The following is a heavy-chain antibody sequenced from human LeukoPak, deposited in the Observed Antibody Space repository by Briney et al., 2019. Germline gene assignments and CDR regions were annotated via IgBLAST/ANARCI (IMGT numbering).Heavy chain of an antibody. CDR1: GFTFSSYA. D-gene: IGHD6-13*01. CDR3: AKERTLRLQQQLVIAFDY. J-gene: IGHJ4*02. V-gene: IGHV3-30*04. CDR2: ISYDGSNK. Sequence: PGRSLRLSCAASGFTFSSYAMHWVRQAPGKGLEWVAVISYDGSNKYYADSVKGRFTISRDNSKNTLYLQMNSLRAEDTAVYYCAKERTLRLQQQLVIAFDYWGQGTLVTVSS.